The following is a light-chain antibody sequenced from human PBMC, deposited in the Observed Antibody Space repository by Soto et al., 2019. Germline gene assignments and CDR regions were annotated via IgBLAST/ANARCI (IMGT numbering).Light chain of an antibody. Sequence: EIVLTQSPGTLSLSPGERATLSCRASQSVSSSYLAWYQQKPDQAPRLLIDGASSTATGIPDRLSGSGSGTDFSLTTSRLEPDDFVVYYCQQYGSYPTWTFGQGTKVEIK. CDR1: QSVSSSY. CDR3: QQYGSYPTWT. J-gene: IGKJ1*01. V-gene: IGKV3-20*01. CDR2: GAS.